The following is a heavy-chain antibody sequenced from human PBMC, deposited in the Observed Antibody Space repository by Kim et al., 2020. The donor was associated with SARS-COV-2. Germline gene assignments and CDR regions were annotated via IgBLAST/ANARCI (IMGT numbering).Heavy chain of an antibody. CDR3: AKSVTTVVTPRYYGMDV. V-gene: IGHV3-30*18. Sequence: GGSLRLSCAASGFTFSSYGMHWVRQAPGKGLEWVAVISYDGSNKYYADSVKGRFTISRDNSKNTLYLQMNSLRAEDTAVYYCAKSVTTVVTPRYYGMDVWGQGTTVTVSS. D-gene: IGHD4-17*01. CDR2: ISYDGSNK. J-gene: IGHJ6*02. CDR1: GFTFSSYG.